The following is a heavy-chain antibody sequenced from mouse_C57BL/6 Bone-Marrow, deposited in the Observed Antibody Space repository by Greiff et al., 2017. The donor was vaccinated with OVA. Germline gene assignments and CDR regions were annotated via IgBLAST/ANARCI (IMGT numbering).Heavy chain of an antibody. Sequence: QVQLQQSGAELVRPGTSVKVSCKASGYAFTNYLIEWVKQRPGQGLEWIGVINPGSGGTNYNEKFKGRATLTADNSSSTAYMQISSLTSEDSAIYMCARGRDGRDYQYYIDYWGQGTTLTVSS. CDR3: ARGRDGRDYQYYIDY. D-gene: IGHD2-4*01. CDR1: GYAFTNYL. V-gene: IGHV1-54*01. J-gene: IGHJ2*01. CDR2: INPGSGGT.